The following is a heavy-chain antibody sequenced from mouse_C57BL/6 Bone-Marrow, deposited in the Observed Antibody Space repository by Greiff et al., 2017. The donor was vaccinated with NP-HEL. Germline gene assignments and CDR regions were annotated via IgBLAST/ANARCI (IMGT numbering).Heavy chain of an antibody. Sequence: EVKLMESGGDLVKPGGSLKLSCAASGFTFSSYGMSWVRQTPDKRLEWVATISSGGSYTYYPDSVKGRFTISRDNAKNTLYLQMSSLKSEDTAMYYCARPHDGYDAMDYWGQGTSVTVSS. CDR3: ARPHDGYDAMDY. D-gene: IGHD2-3*01. V-gene: IGHV5-6*01. J-gene: IGHJ4*01. CDR2: ISSGGSYT. CDR1: GFTFSSYG.